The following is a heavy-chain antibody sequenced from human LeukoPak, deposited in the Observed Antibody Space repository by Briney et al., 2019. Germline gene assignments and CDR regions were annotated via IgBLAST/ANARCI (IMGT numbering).Heavy chain of an antibody. D-gene: IGHD1-26*01. V-gene: IGHV4-34*01. CDR2: INHSGST. CDR1: GGSFSGYY. CDR3: ARGRIVGATRRLRAFDI. Sequence: SETLSLTCAVYGGSFSGYYWSWIRQPPGKGLEWIGEINHSGSTNYNPSLKSRVTISVDTSKNQFPLKLSSVTAADTAVYYCARGRIVGATRRLRAFDIWGQGTMVTVSS. J-gene: IGHJ3*02.